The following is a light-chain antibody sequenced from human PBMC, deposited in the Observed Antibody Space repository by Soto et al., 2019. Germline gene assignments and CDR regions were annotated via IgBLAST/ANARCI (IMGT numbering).Light chain of an antibody. CDR1: TGAVTTGHY. V-gene: IGLV7-46*01. CDR2: DTS. J-gene: IGLJ2*01. Sequence: QSVVTQEPSLTVSPGGTVTLTCGSSTGAVTTGHYPYWFQQKPGQAPRTLIHDTSNKHSWTPARFSGSLLGGKAALTLSGAQPEDEAEYYCLLSYSGARYVVFGGGTKLTVL. CDR3: LLSYSGARYVV.